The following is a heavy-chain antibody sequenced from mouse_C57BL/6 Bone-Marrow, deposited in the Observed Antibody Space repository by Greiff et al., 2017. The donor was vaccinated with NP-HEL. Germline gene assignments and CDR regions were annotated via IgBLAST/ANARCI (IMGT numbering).Heavy chain of an antibody. CDR1: GYSFTGYY. CDR2: INPSTGGT. CDR3: ARLGLRSAY. Sequence: EVKLQESGPELVKPGASVKISCKASGYSFTGYYMNWVKQSPEKSLEWIGEINPSTGGTTYNQKFKAKATLTVDKSSSTAYMQLKSLTSEDSAVYYCARLGLRSAYWGQGTLVTVSA. V-gene: IGHV1-42*01. J-gene: IGHJ3*01. D-gene: IGHD2-4*01.